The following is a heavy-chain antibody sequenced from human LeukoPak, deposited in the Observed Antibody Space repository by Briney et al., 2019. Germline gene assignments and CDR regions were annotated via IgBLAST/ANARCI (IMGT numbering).Heavy chain of an antibody. CDR1: GGSISSYY. J-gene: IGHJ3*02. V-gene: IGHV4-59*08. CDR2: IYYSGST. CDR3: ARNGRIGQWLDQKRGAFDI. D-gene: IGHD6-19*01. Sequence: PSETLSLTCTVPGGSISSYYWSWIRQPPGKGLEWIGYIYYSGSTNYNPSLKSRVTISVDTSKNQFSLKLSSVTAADTAVYYCARNGRIGQWLDQKRGAFDIWGQGTMVTVSS.